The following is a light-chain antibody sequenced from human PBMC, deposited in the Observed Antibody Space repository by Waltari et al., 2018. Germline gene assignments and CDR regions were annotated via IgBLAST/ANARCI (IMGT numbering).Light chain of an antibody. J-gene: IGLJ2*01. V-gene: IGLV2-14*03. Sequence: QSALTQPASVSGSPGQSITISCTGTSSDVGDYNYVSWYQPHPGKAPKLIIFDVINRPSGVSNRFSGSKSGDTASLTISGLQAEDEADYYCSSYTSSSTYVVFGGGTKLTVL. CDR2: DVI. CDR1: SSDVGDYNY. CDR3: SSYTSSSTYVV.